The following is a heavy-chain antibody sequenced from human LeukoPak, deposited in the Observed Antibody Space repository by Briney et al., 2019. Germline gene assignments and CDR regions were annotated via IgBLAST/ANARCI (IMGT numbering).Heavy chain of an antibody. Sequence: ASVEVSCKASGGTFSSYAISWVRQAPGQGLEWMGRIIPIFGTANYAQKFQGRVTITTDESTSTAYMELSSLRSEDTAVYYCAMYYYDSSGYYYVSLDYWGQGTLVTVSS. CDR3: AMYYYDSSGYYYVSLDY. CDR2: IIPIFGTA. D-gene: IGHD3-22*01. J-gene: IGHJ4*02. V-gene: IGHV1-69*05. CDR1: GGTFSSYA.